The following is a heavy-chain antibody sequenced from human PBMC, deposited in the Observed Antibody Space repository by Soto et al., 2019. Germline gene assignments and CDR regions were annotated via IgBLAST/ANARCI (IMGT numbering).Heavy chain of an antibody. CDR2: ISSSSSYT. D-gene: IGHD2-15*01. CDR1: FTFSDYY. J-gene: IGHJ6*02. V-gene: IGHV3-11*06. Sequence: FTFSDYYMSWIRQAPGKGLEWVSYISSSSSYTNYADSVKGRFTISRDNAKNSLYLQMNSLRAEDTAVYYCARDRVAGYCSGGSCYGMDVWGQGTTVTVSS. CDR3: ARDRVAGYCSGGSCYGMDV.